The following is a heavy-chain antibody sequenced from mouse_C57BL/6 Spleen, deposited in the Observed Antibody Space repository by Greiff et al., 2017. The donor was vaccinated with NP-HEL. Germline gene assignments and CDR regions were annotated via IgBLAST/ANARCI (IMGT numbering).Heavy chain of an antibody. CDR2: ISSGSSTI. D-gene: IGHD1-1*01. Sequence: EVMLVESGGGLVKPGGSLKLSCAASGFTFSDYGMHWVRQAPEKGLEWVAYISSGSSTIYYADTVKGRFTISRDNAKNTLFLQMTSLRSEDTAMYYCARGDVYYDGSSHWYFDVWGTGTTVTVSS. CDR1: GFTFSDYG. V-gene: IGHV5-17*01. J-gene: IGHJ1*03. CDR3: ARGDVYYDGSSHWYFDV.